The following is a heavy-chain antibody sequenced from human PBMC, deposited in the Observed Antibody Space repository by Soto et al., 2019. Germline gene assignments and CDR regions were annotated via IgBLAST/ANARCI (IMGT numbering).Heavy chain of an antibody. CDR1: GGSISSGDYY. V-gene: IGHV4-30-4*01. CDR3: ARDKSSGWSDHDAFDI. CDR2: IYYSGST. D-gene: IGHD6-19*01. Sequence: QVQLQESGPGLVKPSQTLSLTCTVSGGSISSGDYYWSWIRQPPGKGLEWIGYIYYSGSTYYNPSLKSRVTISVDTSKNQFSLKLSSVTAADTAVYYCARDKSSGWSDHDAFDIWGQGTMVTVSS. J-gene: IGHJ3*02.